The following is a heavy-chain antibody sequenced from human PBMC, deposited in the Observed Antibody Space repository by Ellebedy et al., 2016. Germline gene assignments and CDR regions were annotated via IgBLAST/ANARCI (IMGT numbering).Heavy chain of an antibody. Sequence: SETLSLTCAVYGGSFSGYYWSWIRQPPGKGLEWIGEINHSGSTNYNPSLKSRVTISVDTSKNQFSLKLSSVTAADTAVYYCARGSKIWYSGSYGEYFQHWGQGTLVTVSS. CDR2: INHSGST. CDR3: ARGSKIWYSGSYGEYFQH. J-gene: IGHJ1*01. CDR1: GGSFSGYY. D-gene: IGHD1-26*01. V-gene: IGHV4-34*01.